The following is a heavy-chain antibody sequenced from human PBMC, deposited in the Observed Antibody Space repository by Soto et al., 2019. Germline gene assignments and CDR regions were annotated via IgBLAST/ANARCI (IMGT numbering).Heavy chain of an antibody. CDR1: GDSVSSSSAA. J-gene: IGHJ5*02. V-gene: IGHV6-1*01. D-gene: IGHD6-13*01. CDR3: ARVPRAAAGWSWFDP. CDR2: TYYRSKWYN. Sequence: SQTLSLTCAISGDSVSSSSAAWNWIRQSPSRGLEWLGRTYYRSKWYNDYAVSVKSRITINPDTSKNQFSLQLNSVTPEDTAVYYCARVPRAAAGWSWFDPWGQGTLVTVSS.